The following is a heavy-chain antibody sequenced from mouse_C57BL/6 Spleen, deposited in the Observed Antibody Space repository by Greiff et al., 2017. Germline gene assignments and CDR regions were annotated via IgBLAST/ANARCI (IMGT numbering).Heavy chain of an antibody. CDR2: IDPETGGT. J-gene: IGHJ2*01. D-gene: IGHD1-1*01. Sequence: VQLQQSAAELVRPGASVTLSCKASGYTFTDYEMHWVKQTPVHGLEWIGAIDPETGGTAYNQKFKGKAILTADKSSSTAYMELRSLTSEDSAVYYCTREGGSSLFDYWRQGATLTVSS. V-gene: IGHV1-15*01. CDR1: GYTFTDYE. CDR3: TREGGSSLFDY.